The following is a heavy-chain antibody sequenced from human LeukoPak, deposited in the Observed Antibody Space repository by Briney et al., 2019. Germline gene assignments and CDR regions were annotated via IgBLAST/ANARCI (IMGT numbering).Heavy chain of an antibody. CDR3: ARHVVPAANYYYYGMDV. J-gene: IGHJ6*02. V-gene: IGHV5-51*01. CDR1: GYSFTGYW. D-gene: IGHD2-2*01. CDR2: IYPGDSDV. Sequence: GESLKISCHGSGYSFTGYWIAWVRQMPGEGLEWMGIIYPGDSDVRYSPSFQGQVTISADKSTGTAYLRWSSLKASDTAMYYCARHVVPAANYYYYGMDVWGQGTTVTVSS.